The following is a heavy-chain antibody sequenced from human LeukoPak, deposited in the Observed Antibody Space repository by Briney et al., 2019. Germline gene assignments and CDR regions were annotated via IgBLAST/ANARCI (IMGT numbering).Heavy chain of an antibody. CDR2: IYPGDSDT. Sequence: GECLKVSCKGSGYRVTSYWIGWVRQMPGKGLEWMGIIYPGDSDTRYSPSFQGQVTISADKSISTAYLQWSSLKASDTAMYYCARHGHSSSLWFGYNWFDPWGQGTLVTVSS. V-gene: IGHV5-51*01. D-gene: IGHD6-13*01. CDR1: GYRVTSYW. CDR3: ARHGHSSSLWFGYNWFDP. J-gene: IGHJ5*02.